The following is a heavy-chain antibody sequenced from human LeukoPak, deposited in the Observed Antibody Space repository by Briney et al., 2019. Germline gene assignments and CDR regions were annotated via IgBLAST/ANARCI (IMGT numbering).Heavy chain of an antibody. Sequence: ASVKVSCKASGYTFTSYGISWVRRAPGQGLEWMGWISAYSGSTNYARKLQGRLTMTTDTSTSTAYMELSSLRSEDTAVYYCARVRRYYYDSSGYVLENPFDYWGQGTLVTVSS. CDR2: ISAYSGST. J-gene: IGHJ4*02. V-gene: IGHV1-18*01. D-gene: IGHD3-22*01. CDR3: ARVRRYYYDSSGYVLENPFDY. CDR1: GYTFTSYG.